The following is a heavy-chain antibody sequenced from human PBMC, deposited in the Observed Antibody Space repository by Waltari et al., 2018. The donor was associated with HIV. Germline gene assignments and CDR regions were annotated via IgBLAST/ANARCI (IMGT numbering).Heavy chain of an antibody. V-gene: IGHV4-39*01. CDR1: GGSISSSNYS. CDR3: ARHSLVHSYGMDV. CDR2: IYSRGSA. Sequence: QLQLQESGPGLVKPSETLSLTCTVSGGSISSSNYSWGWLRQPPGKGLEWIGIIYSRGSAYYNPSLKSRVTISVDTSKNQFSLKLSSVTAADTAVYYCARHSLVHSYGMDVWGQGTTVTVSS. J-gene: IGHJ6*02. D-gene: IGHD3-10*01.